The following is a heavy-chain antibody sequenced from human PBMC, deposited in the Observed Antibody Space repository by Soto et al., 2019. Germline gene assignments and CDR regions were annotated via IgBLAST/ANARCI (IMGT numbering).Heavy chain of an antibody. Sequence: ASVKVSCKASGCTFSSYAISWVRQAPGQGLEWMGGIIPIFGTANYAQKFQGRVTITADESTSTAYMELSSLRSEDTAVYYCARTPVSPEQHYYYYGMDVWGQGTTVTVSS. J-gene: IGHJ6*02. V-gene: IGHV1-69*13. D-gene: IGHD4-17*01. CDR1: GCTFSSYA. CDR3: ARTPVSPEQHYYYYGMDV. CDR2: IIPIFGTA.